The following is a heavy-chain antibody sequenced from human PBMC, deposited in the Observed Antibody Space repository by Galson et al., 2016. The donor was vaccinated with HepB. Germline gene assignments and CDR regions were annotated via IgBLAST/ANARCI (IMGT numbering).Heavy chain of an antibody. Sequence: PALVKPTQTLTLTCTFSGFSLSTSGMCVNWIRQSPGKALEWLARIDWDDDKYYSTSLKTRLTISKDTSKNQVVLTMTNMDPVDTATDCCARNSNYFGSGTYTHFDYWGQGTLVIVSS. CDR2: IDWDDDK. CDR1: GFSLSTSGMC. CDR3: ARNSNYFGSGTYTHFDY. J-gene: IGHJ4*02. V-gene: IGHV2-70*11. D-gene: IGHD3-10*01.